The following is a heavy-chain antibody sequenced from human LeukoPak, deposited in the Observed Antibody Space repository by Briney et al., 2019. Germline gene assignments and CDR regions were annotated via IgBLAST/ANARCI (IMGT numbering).Heavy chain of an antibody. CDR2: IIPILGIA. CDR3: ARAPRDGYRGGYYFDY. V-gene: IGHV1-69*02. J-gene: IGHJ4*02. CDR1: GGTFSSYT. Sequence: SVKVSCKASGGTFSSYTISWVRQAPGQGLEWMGRIIPILGIANYAQKFQGRVTITADKSTSTAYMELSSLRSEDTAVYYCARAPRDGYRGGYYFDYWGQGTPVTVSS. D-gene: IGHD5-24*01.